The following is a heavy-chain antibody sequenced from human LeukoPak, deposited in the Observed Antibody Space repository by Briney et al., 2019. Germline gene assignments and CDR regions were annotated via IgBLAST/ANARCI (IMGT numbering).Heavy chain of an antibody. J-gene: IGHJ4*02. CDR3: VRGYCSGATCYHFDY. CDR2: FYYGGSD. Sequence: SETLSLTCTVSGASITSYYWNWIRQPPGKGLEWIGYFYYGGSDNYNPSLKSRITISVDTSKNQFSLKLSSVTAADTAVYYCVRGYCSGATCYHFDYWGQGTLVTVSS. D-gene: IGHD2-15*01. V-gene: IGHV4-59*01. CDR1: GASITSYY.